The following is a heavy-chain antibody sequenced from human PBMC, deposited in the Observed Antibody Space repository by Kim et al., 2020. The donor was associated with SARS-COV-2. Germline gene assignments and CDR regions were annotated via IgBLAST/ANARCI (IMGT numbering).Heavy chain of an antibody. CDR2: ISSSSSYT. V-gene: IGHV3-11*06. CDR1: GFTFSDYY. D-gene: IGHD6-19*01. Sequence: GGSLRLSCAASGFTFSDYYMSWIRQAPGKGLEWVSYISSSSSYTNYADSVKGRFTISRDNAKNSLYLQMNSLRAEDTAVYYCARVGGGIAVAGTPSYFDYWGQGTLVNVSS. J-gene: IGHJ4*02. CDR3: ARVGGGIAVAGTPSYFDY.